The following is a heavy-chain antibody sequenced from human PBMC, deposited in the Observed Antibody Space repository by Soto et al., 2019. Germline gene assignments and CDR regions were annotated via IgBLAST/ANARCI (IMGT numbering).Heavy chain of an antibody. J-gene: IGHJ4*02. CDR3: ARQDYNYAYFDF. Sequence: GESLKISCKGSGYSFTNYWIGWVRQMPGKGLEWMGIIYPGDSDTRYSPSFQGQVVISVDQSISTAYLQWSSLQASDTAMYYCARQDYNYAYFDFWGQGTLVTVSS. CDR2: IYPGDSDT. D-gene: IGHD5-18*01. V-gene: IGHV5-51*01. CDR1: GYSFTNYW.